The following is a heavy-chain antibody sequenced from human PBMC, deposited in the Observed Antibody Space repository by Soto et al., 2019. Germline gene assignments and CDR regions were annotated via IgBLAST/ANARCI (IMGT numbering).Heavy chain of an antibody. J-gene: IGHJ4*02. D-gene: IGHD3-10*01. Sequence: SETLSLTCTVSGGSISSYYWSWIRQPPGKGLEWIGYIYYSGSTNYNPSLKSRVTISVDASKTQCSLKLRSVTAADTAVYYCARAPRGNYGYPSYFDSWGQGTLVTVPS. CDR1: GGSISSYY. V-gene: IGHV4-59*01. CDR3: ARAPRGNYGYPSYFDS. CDR2: IYYSGST.